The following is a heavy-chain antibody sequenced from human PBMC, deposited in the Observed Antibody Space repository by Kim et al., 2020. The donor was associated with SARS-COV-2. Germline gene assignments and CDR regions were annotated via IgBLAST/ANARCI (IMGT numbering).Heavy chain of an antibody. Sequence: GGSLRLSCAASGFTFDDYAMHWVRQAPGKGLEWVSGISWNSGSIGYADSVKGRFTISRDNAKNSLYLQMNSLRAEDTALYYCAKDNAYYYDSSGYQSWFDPWGQGTLVTVSS. CDR2: ISWNSGSI. J-gene: IGHJ5*02. CDR3: AKDNAYYYDSSGYQSWFDP. CDR1: GFTFDDYA. V-gene: IGHV3-9*01. D-gene: IGHD3-22*01.